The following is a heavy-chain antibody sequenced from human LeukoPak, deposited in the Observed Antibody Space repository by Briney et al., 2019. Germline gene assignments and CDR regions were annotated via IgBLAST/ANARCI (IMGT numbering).Heavy chain of an antibody. CDR3: ARAITAAQYFFDY. CDR2: ISSSSTYI. V-gene: IGHV3-21*01. D-gene: IGHD1-20*01. CDR1: GFTFSSYS. Sequence: PGGSLRLSCTGSGFTFSSYSMNWVRQAPGRGLEWVASISSSSTYIYYADSVKGRSTISRDNAKKSLDLQLNSLRDEDTAVYYCARAITAAQYFFDYWGQGTQVTVSS. J-gene: IGHJ4*02.